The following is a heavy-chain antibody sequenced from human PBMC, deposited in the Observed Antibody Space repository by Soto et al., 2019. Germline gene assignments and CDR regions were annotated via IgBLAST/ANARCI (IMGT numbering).Heavy chain of an antibody. D-gene: IGHD1-1*01. Sequence: EVQLVESGGGLVQPGGSLRLSCAASGFTFSSYWMSWVRQAPGKGLEWVANIKQDGSEIYYVDSVKGRFTISRDNAKNLLYLKMSTLRAAETAGYYGAGDTQYYNLFHYWGQGTLVTVSS. CDR3: AGDTQYYNLFHY. CDR2: IKQDGSEI. CDR1: GFTFSSYW. V-gene: IGHV3-7*01. J-gene: IGHJ4*02.